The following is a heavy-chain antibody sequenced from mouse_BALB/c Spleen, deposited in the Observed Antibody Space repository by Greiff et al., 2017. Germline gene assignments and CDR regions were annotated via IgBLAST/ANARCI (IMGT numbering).Heavy chain of an antibody. Sequence: EVQRVESGGGLVKPGGSLKLSCAASGFTFSSYAMSWVRQTPEKRLEWVATISSGGSYTYYPDSVKGRFTISRDNAKNTLYLQMSSLRSEDTAMYYCARRGTGAWFAYWGQGTLVTVSA. CDR3: ARRGTGAWFAY. CDR1: GFTFSSYA. J-gene: IGHJ3*01. D-gene: IGHD3-1*01. CDR2: ISSGGSYT. V-gene: IGHV5-9-3*01.